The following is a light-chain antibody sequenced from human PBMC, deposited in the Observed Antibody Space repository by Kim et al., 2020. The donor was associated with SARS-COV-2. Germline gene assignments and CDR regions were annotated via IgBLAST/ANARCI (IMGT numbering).Light chain of an antibody. CDR3: QSYDSSLSGSV. CDR1: SSNIGAGYD. V-gene: IGLV1-40*01. CDR2: GNT. J-gene: IGLJ2*01. Sequence: QSVLTQPPSVSGAPGQMVTISCTGSSSNIGAGYDVHWYQQLPRTAPKLLIYGNTNRPSGVPDRFSGSKSGTSASLAITGLQADDEADYYCQSYDSSLSGSVFGGGTQLTVL.